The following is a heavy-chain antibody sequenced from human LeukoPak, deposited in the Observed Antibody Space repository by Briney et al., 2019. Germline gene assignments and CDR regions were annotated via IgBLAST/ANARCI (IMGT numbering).Heavy chain of an antibody. CDR2: IYYSGST. Sequence: SETLSLTCTVSGGSISSYYWSWIRQPPGKGLEWIGYIYYSGSTHYNPSLKSRVTMSADTSKNQFSLKPSSVTAADTAVYYCGRTEYYFDYWGQGTLVTVSS. CDR1: GGSISSYY. D-gene: IGHD3-10*01. V-gene: IGHV4-59*01. CDR3: GRTEYYFDY. J-gene: IGHJ4*02.